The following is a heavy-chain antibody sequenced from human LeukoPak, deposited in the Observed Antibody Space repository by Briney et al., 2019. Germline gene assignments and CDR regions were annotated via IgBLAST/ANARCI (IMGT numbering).Heavy chain of an antibody. V-gene: IGHV3-23*01. CDR2: IGAGGTFT. CDR1: GFTFSSYA. J-gene: IGHJ4*02. D-gene: IGHD5-24*01. CDR3: ARDDVEMATIDY. Sequence: PGGSLRLSCTASGFTFSSYAMNWVRQAPGKGLEWVSGIGAGGTFTYYADSVKGRFTISRDNSRNTLYLQMNSLRAEDTAVYYCARDDVEMATIDYWGQGTLVTVSS.